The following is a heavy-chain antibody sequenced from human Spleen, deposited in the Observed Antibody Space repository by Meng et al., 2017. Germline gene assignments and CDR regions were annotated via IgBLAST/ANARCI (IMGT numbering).Heavy chain of an antibody. D-gene: IGHD3-10*01. CDR1: GYTSASYG. Sequence: QAQLLQSGAEVKKPGASVWISCKASGYTSASYGISWFRQAPGQGLEWMGWFVSNADTYPAQKFQGRVTMTRDTHTSTDFMELRSLRFDDTAVYYYARGTPGRSYSDYWGQGTLVTVSS. J-gene: IGHJ4*02. CDR2: FVSNADT. V-gene: IGHV1-18*01. CDR3: ARGTPGRSYSDY.